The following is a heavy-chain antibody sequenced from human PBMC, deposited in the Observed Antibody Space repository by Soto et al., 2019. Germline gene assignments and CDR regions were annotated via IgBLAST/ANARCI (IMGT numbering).Heavy chain of an antibody. CDR2: INAGNGNT. J-gene: IGHJ6*02. CDR3: ARDIVAVAGSPYGMDV. V-gene: IGHV1-3*01. D-gene: IGHD6-19*01. CDR1: GYTFTSYA. Sequence: ASVKVSSKASGYTFTSYAMHWVRQAPGQRLEWMGWINAGNGNTKYSQKFQGRVTITRDTSASTAYMELSSLRSEDTAVYYCARDIVAVAGSPYGMDVWGQGTTVTVSS.